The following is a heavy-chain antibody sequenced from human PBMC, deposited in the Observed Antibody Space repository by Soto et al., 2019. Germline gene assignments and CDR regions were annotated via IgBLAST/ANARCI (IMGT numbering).Heavy chain of an antibody. D-gene: IGHD2-2*01. CDR3: TTACPLTNTNCYGGFDY. CDR2: IKSNPEGGTA. V-gene: IGHV3-15*01. J-gene: IGHJ4*02. CDR1: GFTFRNPH. Sequence: GGSLRLSCVASGFTFRNPHLSWVRQAPGKGLEWVGRIKSNPEGGTADYAPPVKGRFTVSRDDSRNTLYLQMNSLKIEDTALYFCTTACPLTNTNCYGGFDYWGQGTPVTVSS.